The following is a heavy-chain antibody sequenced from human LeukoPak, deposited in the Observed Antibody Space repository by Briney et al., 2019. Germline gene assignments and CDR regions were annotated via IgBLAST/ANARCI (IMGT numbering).Heavy chain of an antibody. Sequence: GGSLRLSCAASGFTFSSYEMNWVRQAPGKGLEWVSYISSSGSTIYYADSVKGRFTISRDNAKNSLYLQMNSLRAEDTAVYYCVIVAVVAATPDWFDPWGQGTLVTVSS. CDR3: VIVAVVAATPDWFDP. V-gene: IGHV3-48*03. CDR1: GFTFSSYE. CDR2: ISSSGSTI. D-gene: IGHD2-15*01. J-gene: IGHJ5*02.